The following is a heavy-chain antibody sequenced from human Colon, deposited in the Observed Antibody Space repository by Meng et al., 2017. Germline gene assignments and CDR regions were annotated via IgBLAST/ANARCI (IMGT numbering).Heavy chain of an antibody. V-gene: IGHV4-31*01. Sequence: LQEPGHALCKPSQTRYPPCTVSGGSTSTSGHRRVRVPPHPRKGLEWIGYVLYSMRTQYNPSLKSLVSISVATSKNQFSLKLYSMTASATAVYYCARDMSGGYYWFDPWGQGTLVTVSS. D-gene: IGHD3-22*01. CDR2: VLYSMRT. J-gene: IGHJ5*02. CDR3: ARDMSGGYYWFDP. CDR1: GGSTSTSGHR.